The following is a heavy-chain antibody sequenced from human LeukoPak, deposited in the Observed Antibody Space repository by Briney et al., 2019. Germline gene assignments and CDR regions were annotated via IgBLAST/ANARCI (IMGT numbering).Heavy chain of an antibody. CDR1: GYTFTGYY. D-gene: IGHD5-12*01. Sequence: ASVKVSCKASGYTFTGYYMHWVRQAPGQGLELMGWVNPNSGGTNYAQKFQGRVTMTRDTSISTAYMELSRLRSDDTAVYYCARYYSGYDPSLAQNFDYWGQGTLVTVSS. J-gene: IGHJ4*02. CDR3: ARYYSGYDPSLAQNFDY. CDR2: VNPNSGGT. V-gene: IGHV1-2*02.